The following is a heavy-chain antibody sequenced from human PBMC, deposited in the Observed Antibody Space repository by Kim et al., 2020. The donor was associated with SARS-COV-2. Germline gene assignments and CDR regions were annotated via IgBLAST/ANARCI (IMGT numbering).Heavy chain of an antibody. CDR3: ANPRQPDY. V-gene: IGHV3-23*01. J-gene: IGHJ4*02. Sequence: GGSLRLSCVASGFTFSNYGMTWVRQAPGGGLEWVSGITCSGDITAYADSVKGRFTISRDNSKNTLYLQMSSLRAEDTAIYYCANPRQPDYWGQGTLVTVSS. D-gene: IGHD6-13*01. CDR2: ITCSGDIT. CDR1: GFTFSNYG.